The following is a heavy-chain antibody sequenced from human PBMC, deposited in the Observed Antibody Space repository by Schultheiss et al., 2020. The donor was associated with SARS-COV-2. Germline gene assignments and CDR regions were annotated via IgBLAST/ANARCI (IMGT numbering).Heavy chain of an antibody. D-gene: IGHD2-2*02. V-gene: IGHV3-11*01. CDR3: ARAIYEYYFDS. J-gene: IGHJ4*02. CDR1: GFTFSDYY. CDR2: ISGSGSPI. Sequence: GGSLRLSCAASGFTFSDYYMTWIRQAPRKRPEWLSYISGSGSPIYYADSVKGRFTISRDNAKNPLYLQMDSLRAEDTAVYYCARAIYEYYFDSWGQGTLVTVSS.